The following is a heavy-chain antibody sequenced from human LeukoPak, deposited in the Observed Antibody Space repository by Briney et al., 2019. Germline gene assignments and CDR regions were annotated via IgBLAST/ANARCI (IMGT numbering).Heavy chain of an antibody. V-gene: IGHV4-38-2*02. CDR3: ARGRFAELLFDI. Sequence: TSETLSLTCTVSGGSISSGYYWGWLRQSPGKGLEWIASIYHTGETHYHPSLKSRVSISVDTSNNQFSLRSTSATAADTAMYYCARGRFAELLFDIWGQGTLVTVSS. J-gene: IGHJ4*02. CDR2: IYHTGET. CDR1: GGSISSGYY. D-gene: IGHD3-10*01.